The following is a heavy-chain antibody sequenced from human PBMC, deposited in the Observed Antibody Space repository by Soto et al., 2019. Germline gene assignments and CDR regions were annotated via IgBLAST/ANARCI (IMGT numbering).Heavy chain of an antibody. CDR1: GFTFSGSA. Sequence: GGSLRLSCAASGFTFSGSAMHWFGQASGKGLEWVGRIRSKANSYATAYAASVKGRFTISRDDSKNTAYLQMNSLKTEDTAVYYCTRLSTVAGNPLYYYYGMDVWGQGT. CDR3: TRLSTVAGNPLYYYYGMDV. J-gene: IGHJ6*02. D-gene: IGHD6-19*01. V-gene: IGHV3-73*01. CDR2: IRSKANSYAT.